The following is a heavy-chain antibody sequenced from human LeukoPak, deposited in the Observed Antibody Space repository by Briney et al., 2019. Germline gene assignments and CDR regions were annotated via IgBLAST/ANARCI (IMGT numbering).Heavy chain of an antibody. CDR2: ISGSGGST. CDR3: ARGAGDYYGSGSYYITSYYFDY. Sequence: GGSLRLSCAASGFTFSSYAMSWVRQAPGKGLEWVSAISGSGGSTYYADSVKGRFTISRDNAKNSLYLQMNSLKAEDTAVYYCARGAGDYYGSGSYYITSYYFDYWGQGTLVTVSS. V-gene: IGHV3-23*01. CDR1: GFTFSSYA. J-gene: IGHJ4*02. D-gene: IGHD3-10*01.